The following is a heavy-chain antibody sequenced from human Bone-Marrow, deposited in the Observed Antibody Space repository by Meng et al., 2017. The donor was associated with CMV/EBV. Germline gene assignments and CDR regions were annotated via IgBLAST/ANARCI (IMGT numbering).Heavy chain of an antibody. V-gene: IGHV4-59*01. CDR3: ARSLEYSSSLLAY. D-gene: IGHD6-6*01. Sequence: GSLRLSCTVSGGPISSYYWNWIRQPPGKGLEWIGYIYYSGSTNYSPSLKSRVTISVDTSKNQFSLKLSSVTAADTAMYYCARSLEYSSSLLAYWGQGTLVTVSS. CDR2: IYYSGST. CDR1: GGPISSYY. J-gene: IGHJ4*02.